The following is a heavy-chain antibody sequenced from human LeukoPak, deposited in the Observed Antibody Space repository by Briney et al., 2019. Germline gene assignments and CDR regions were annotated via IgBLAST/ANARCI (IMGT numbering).Heavy chain of an antibody. D-gene: IGHD2-2*01. CDR1: GGTFSSHA. Sequence: SVKVSCKASGGTFSSHAISWVRQAPGQGLEWMGGIIPIFGTANYAQKFQGRVTITADESTSTAYMELSSLRSEDTAVYYCARGKGDPAGPFDYWGQGTLVTVSS. CDR3: ARGKGDPAGPFDY. J-gene: IGHJ4*02. V-gene: IGHV1-69*13. CDR2: IIPIFGTA.